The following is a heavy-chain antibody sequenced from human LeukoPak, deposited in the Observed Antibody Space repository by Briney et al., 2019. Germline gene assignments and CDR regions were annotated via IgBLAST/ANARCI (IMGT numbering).Heavy chain of an antibody. V-gene: IGHV4-38-2*02. D-gene: IGHD3-16*01. CDR1: GYSISSGYY. CDR2: IYHSGST. J-gene: IGHJ6*02. Sequence: KTSETLSLTCTVSGYSISSGYYWGWIRQPPGKGLEWIGSIYHSGSTYYNPSLKSRVIMSVDTSKNQFSLKLSSVTAADTAVYYCAREEFGSGTRGMDVWGQGTTVTVSS. CDR3: AREEFGSGTRGMDV.